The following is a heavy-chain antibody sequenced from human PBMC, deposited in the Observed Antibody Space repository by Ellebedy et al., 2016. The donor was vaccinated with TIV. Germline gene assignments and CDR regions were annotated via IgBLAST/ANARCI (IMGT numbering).Heavy chain of an antibody. Sequence: AASVKVSCKASGYTFTSYDINWVRQDTGQGLEWMGWMNPNSGNTGYAQKFQGRAIMTRNTSIGTAYMELSSLRSEDTAVYYCVRDRYCSSSSCYRSGYNWFDPWGRGTLVTVSS. CDR2: MNPNSGNT. V-gene: IGHV1-8*01. CDR1: GYTFTSYD. J-gene: IGHJ5*02. CDR3: VRDRYCSSSSCYRSGYNWFDP. D-gene: IGHD2-2*02.